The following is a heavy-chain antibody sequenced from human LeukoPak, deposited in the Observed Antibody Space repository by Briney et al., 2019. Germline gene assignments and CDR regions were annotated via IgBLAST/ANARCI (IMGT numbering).Heavy chain of an antibody. D-gene: IGHD3-10*01. V-gene: IGHV3-48*04. CDR1: GFTFSSYS. J-gene: IGHJ3*02. CDR3: AREGFGELFFGAFDI. CDR2: ISSSSSTI. Sequence: GGSPRLSCAASGFTFSSYSMNWVRQAPGKGLEWVSYISSSSSTIYYADSVKGRFTISRDNAKNSLYLQMDSLRAEDTAVYYCAREGFGELFFGAFDIWGQGTMVTVSS.